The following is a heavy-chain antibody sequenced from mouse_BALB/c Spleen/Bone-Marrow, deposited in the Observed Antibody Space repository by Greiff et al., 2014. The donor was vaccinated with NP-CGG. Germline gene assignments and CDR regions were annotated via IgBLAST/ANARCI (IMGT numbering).Heavy chain of an antibody. V-gene: IGHV1-20*02. D-gene: IGHD2-3*01. J-gene: IGHJ4*01. CDR3: ARGGLLRAMDY. CDR1: GYSFTGYF. CDR2: INPYNGDT. Sequence: VQLKQSGPELVKPGASVKISCKASGYSFTGYFMNWVMQSPGKSLEWIGRINPYNGDTFYNQKFKGKATLTVDKSSSTAHMELRSLASEDSAVYYCARGGLLRAMDYWGQGTSVTVSS.